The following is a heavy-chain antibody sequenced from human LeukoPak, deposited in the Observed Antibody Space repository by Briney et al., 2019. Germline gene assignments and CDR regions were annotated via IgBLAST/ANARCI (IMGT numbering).Heavy chain of an antibody. CDR3: AKDGRSIVGATSDFDY. CDR2: ISGSGGST. CDR1: GFTFSSYA. V-gene: IGHV3-23*01. Sequence: PGGSLRLSCAASGFTFSSYAMSWVRQAPGKGLEWFSAISGSGGSTYYADSVKGRFTISRDNSKNTLYLQMNSLRAEDTAVYYCAKDGRSIVGATSDFDYWGQGTLVTVSS. D-gene: IGHD1-26*01. J-gene: IGHJ4*02.